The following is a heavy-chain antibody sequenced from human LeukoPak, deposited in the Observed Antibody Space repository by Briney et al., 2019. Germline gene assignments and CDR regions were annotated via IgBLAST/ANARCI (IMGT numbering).Heavy chain of an antibody. D-gene: IGHD3-22*01. J-gene: IGHJ4*02. CDR2: ISSSSSYI. CDR1: GFTLSSYA. V-gene: IGHV3-21*01. CDR3: ARDSSAYSLGY. Sequence: GGSLRLSCAASGFTLSSYAMSWVRQAPGKGLEWVSSISSSSSYIYYADSVKGRFTISRDNAKNSLYLQMNSLRAEDTAVYYCARDSSAYSLGYWGQGTLVTVSS.